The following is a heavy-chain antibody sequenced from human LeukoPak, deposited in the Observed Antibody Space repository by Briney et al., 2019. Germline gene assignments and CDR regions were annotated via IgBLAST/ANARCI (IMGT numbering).Heavy chain of an antibody. CDR2: IYYSGST. V-gene: IGHV4-39*01. D-gene: IGHD6-25*01. CDR3: ARHPALYYLDY. CDR1: GGSISSSSYY. J-gene: IGHJ4*02. Sequence: TSETLSLTCTVSGGSISSSSYYWGWLRQPPGKGLEWIGSIYYSGSTYYHPSLKSRVTISVDTTKNPFSLKLSPVTAADTAVYYCARHPALYYLDYWGQGTLVTVSS.